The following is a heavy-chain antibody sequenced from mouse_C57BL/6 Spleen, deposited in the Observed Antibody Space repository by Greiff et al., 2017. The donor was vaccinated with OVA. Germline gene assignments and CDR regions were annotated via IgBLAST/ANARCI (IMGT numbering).Heavy chain of an antibody. V-gene: IGHV5-4*03. D-gene: IGHD1-2*01. J-gene: IGHJ1*03. CDR2: ISDGGSYT. Sequence: EVKLEESGGGLVKPGGSLKLSCAASGFTFSSYAMSWVRQTPEKRLEWVATISDGGSYTYYPDNVKGRFTISRDNAKNNLYLQMSHLKSEDTAMYYCARVGTTASYWYFDVWGTGTTVTVSS. CDR3: ARVGTTASYWYFDV. CDR1: GFTFSSYA.